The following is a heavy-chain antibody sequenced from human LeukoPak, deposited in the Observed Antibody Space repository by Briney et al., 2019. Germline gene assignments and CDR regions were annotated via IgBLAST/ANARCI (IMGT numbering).Heavy chain of an antibody. CDR3: GTDGGEYCTNGVCYTQRFDY. J-gene: IGHJ4*02. V-gene: IGHV3-48*03. D-gene: IGHD2-8*01. CDR2: ISSSGSTI. CDR1: GFTFSSYE. Sequence: PGGSLRLSCAASGFTFSSYEMNWVRQAPGKGLEWVSYISSSGSTIYYADSVKGRFTISRDNAKNLLYLQMNSLRAEDTAVEYCGTDGGEYCTNGVCYTQRFDYWGQGTVVTVSS.